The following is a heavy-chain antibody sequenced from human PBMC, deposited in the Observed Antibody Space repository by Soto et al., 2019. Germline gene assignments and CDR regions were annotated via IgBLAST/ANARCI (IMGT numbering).Heavy chain of an antibody. CDR1: GGSVSSGSYY. D-gene: IGHD2-21*02. V-gene: IGHV4-61*01. J-gene: IGHJ4*02. Sequence: SETLSLTCTVSGGSVSSGSYYWSWIRQPPGKGLEWIGYIYYSGSTNYNPSLKSRVTISVDTSKNQFSLKLSSVTAADTAVYYCARVDCGGDCYSDYWGQGTLVTVSS. CDR2: IYYSGST. CDR3: ARVDCGGDCYSDY.